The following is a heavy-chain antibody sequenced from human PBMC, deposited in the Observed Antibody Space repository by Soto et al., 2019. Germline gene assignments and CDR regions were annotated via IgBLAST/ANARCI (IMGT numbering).Heavy chain of an antibody. CDR3: AKGRPYYYYDSSGYAPFDY. J-gene: IGHJ4*02. V-gene: IGHV3-23*01. CDR1: GFTFSSYA. Sequence: PXGSLRLSCAASGFTFSSYAMSWVRQAPGKGLEWVSAISGSGGSTYYADSVKGRFTISRDNSKNTLYLQMNSLRAEDTAVYYCAKGRPYYYYDSSGYAPFDYWGQGTLVTVS. D-gene: IGHD3-22*01. CDR2: ISGSGGST.